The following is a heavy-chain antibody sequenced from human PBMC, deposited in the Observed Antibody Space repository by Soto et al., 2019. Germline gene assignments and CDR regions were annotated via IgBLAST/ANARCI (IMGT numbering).Heavy chain of an antibody. V-gene: IGHV3-15*07. Sequence: EVHLVESGGGLVKPGGSLRLSCAASGFTVTNAWMIWVRQAPGKGLEWVGRIRSEPDGGTTDYAAPVKGRFTISRDDSKNMVYLQMTSLKTEDTAVYYCTTCLTAAPRRFDPWGQGTRVTVSS. CDR1: GFTVTNAW. CDR3: TTCLTAAPRRFDP. D-gene: IGHD2-21*02. CDR2: IRSEPDGGTT. J-gene: IGHJ5*02.